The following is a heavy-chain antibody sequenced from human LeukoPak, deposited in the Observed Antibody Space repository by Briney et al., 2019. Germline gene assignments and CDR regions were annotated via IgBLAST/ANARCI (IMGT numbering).Heavy chain of an antibody. CDR1: GFTFSTYS. D-gene: IGHD5/OR15-5a*01. J-gene: IGHJ4*02. V-gene: IGHV3-21*03. CDR2: ISSTSTYV. CDR3: GRFYD. Sequence: PGGSLRLSCAASGFTFSTYSMNWVRQAPGKGLEWVASISSTSTYVYYADSVKGRFTISRDNTKNSLFLQMNSLTAEDTAVYYCGRFYDWGQGTLVTVSS.